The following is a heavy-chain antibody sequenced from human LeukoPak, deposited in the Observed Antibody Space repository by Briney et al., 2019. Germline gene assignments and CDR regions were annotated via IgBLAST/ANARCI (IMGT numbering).Heavy chain of an antibody. CDR3: ARDPNPPVGATTFYYYYGMDV. D-gene: IGHD1-26*01. CDR2: ISYDGSNK. Sequence: QPGGSLRLSCAASGFAFSSYGMHWVRQAPGKGLEWVAVISYDGSNKYYADSVKGRFTISRDNSKNTLYLQMNSLRAEDTAVYYCARDPNPPVGATTFYYYYGMDVWGQGTTVTVSS. CDR1: GFAFSSYG. V-gene: IGHV3-30*03. J-gene: IGHJ6*02.